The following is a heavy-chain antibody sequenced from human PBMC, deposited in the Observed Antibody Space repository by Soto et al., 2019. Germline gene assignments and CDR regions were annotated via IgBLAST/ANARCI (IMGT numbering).Heavy chain of an antibody. D-gene: IGHD4-4*01. CDR3: ARVAKVETTVLYYFDY. J-gene: IGHJ4*02. CDR1: GGYISSYY. CDR2: IYYSGST. Sequence: SETLSLTCTVSGGYISSYYWSWIRQPPGKGLEWIGYIYYSGSTNYNPSLKSRVTISVDTSKNQFSLKLSSVTAADTAVYYCARVAKVETTVLYYFDYWGQGTLVTVSS. V-gene: IGHV4-59*01.